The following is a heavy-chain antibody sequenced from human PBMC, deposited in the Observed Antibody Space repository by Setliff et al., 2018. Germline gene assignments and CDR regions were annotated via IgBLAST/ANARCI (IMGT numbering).Heavy chain of an antibody. D-gene: IGHD5-12*01. V-gene: IGHV5-51*01. Sequence: GESLKISCKGSGYSFTSYWIGWVRQMPGKGLEWMGIIYPGDSDTKYSPSFQGQVNIAADKSIGTAYLQWSSLKASDTAMYYCARAPMATSAFDFWGQGTLVTVS. CDR2: IYPGDSDT. J-gene: IGHJ4*02. CDR1: GYSFTSYW. CDR3: ARAPMATSAFDF.